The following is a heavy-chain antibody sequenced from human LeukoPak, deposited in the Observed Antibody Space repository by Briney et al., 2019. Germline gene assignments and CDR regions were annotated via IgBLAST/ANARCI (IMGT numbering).Heavy chain of an antibody. D-gene: IGHD6-6*01. CDR2: INWKGGST. Sequence: PGGSLSLSCAASGFTFDDYGMSWVRQAPGKGLEWVSGINWKGGSTTYADSVRGRFTISRDNAKNSPYLEMNSLRAEDTALYHCARRPYSSSSHYFDYWGQGTLVTVSS. CDR3: ARRPYSSSSHYFDY. J-gene: IGHJ4*02. CDR1: GFTFDDYG. V-gene: IGHV3-20*01.